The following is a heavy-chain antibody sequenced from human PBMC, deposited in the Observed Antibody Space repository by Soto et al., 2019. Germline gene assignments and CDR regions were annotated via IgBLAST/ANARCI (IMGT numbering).Heavy chain of an antibody. CDR1: GGTFSRHA. D-gene: IGHD3-22*01. Sequence: QVQLVQSGAEVRKPGSSVKVSCKASGGTFSRHAISWVRQAPGQGIEWMGGIIPIFGTANHAQKFQGRVTIIADESTSTVYMELRSLRSEDTAMYYCARGWGYDSNDYYYAYWGQGTLVIVSS. CDR2: IIPIFGTA. V-gene: IGHV1-69*01. J-gene: IGHJ4*02. CDR3: ARGWGYDSNDYYYAY.